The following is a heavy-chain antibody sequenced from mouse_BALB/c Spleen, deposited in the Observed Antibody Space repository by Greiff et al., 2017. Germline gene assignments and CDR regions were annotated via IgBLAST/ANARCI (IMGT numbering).Heavy chain of an antibody. CDR2: IDPENGNT. D-gene: IGHD2-14*01. CDR1: GFNIKDYY. Sequence: EVQLQQSGAELVRPGALVKLSCKASGFNIKDYYMHWVKQRPEQGLEWIGWIDPENGNTIYDPKFQGKASITADTSSNTAYLQLSSLTSEDTAVYYCARDRYLFAYWGQGTLVTVSA. CDR3: ARDRYLFAY. J-gene: IGHJ3*01. V-gene: IGHV14-1*02.